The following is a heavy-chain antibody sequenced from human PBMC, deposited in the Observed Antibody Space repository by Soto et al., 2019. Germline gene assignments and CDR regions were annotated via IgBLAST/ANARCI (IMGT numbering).Heavy chain of an antibody. J-gene: IGHJ4*02. Sequence: PSETLSLTCAVSGGSISSSGYSWSWIRQPPGKGLEWIGYIYHSGSTYYNPSLKSRVTISVDTSKNQFSLKLSSVTAADTAVYYCARHSERGLYYYDSSGHVAPFDYWGQGTLVTVSS. CDR2: IYHSGST. CDR3: ARHSERGLYYYDSSGHVAPFDY. D-gene: IGHD3-22*01. CDR1: GGSISSSGYS. V-gene: IGHV4-30-2*03.